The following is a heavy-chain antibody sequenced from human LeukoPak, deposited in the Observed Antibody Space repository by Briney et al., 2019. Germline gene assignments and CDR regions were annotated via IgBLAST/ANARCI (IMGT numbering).Heavy chain of an antibody. J-gene: IGHJ4*02. CDR3: AKTDYGDYGY. CDR1: GFTFSSYG. D-gene: IGHD4-17*01. Sequence: GGSLRLSCAASGFTFSSYGMHWVRQAPGKGLEWVAVISYDGSNKYYADSVKGRFTISRDNSKNTLYLQMNSLRAEDTAVYYCAKTDYGDYGYWGQGTLVTVSS. CDR2: ISYDGSNK. V-gene: IGHV3-30*18.